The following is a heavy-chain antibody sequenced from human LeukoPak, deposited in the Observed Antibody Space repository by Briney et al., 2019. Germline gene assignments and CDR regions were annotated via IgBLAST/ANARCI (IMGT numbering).Heavy chain of an antibody. CDR1: GYTFTSYG. CDR3: ARTLPGDHYYYYGMDV. CDR2: ISAYNGNT. V-gene: IGHV1-18*01. J-gene: IGHJ6*02. Sequence: GASVKVSCKASGYTFTSYGISWVRQAPGQGLEWMGWISAYNGNTNYAQKLQGRVTMTTDTSTSTAYMELRSLRSDDTAVYYCARTLPGDHYYYYGMDVWGQGTTVTVSS. D-gene: IGHD7-27*01.